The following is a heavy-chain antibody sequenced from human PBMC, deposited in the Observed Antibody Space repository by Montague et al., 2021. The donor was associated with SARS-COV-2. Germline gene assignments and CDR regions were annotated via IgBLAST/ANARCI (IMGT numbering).Heavy chain of an antibody. CDR2: IFHSGIT. CDR3: ARTEYNWNDWFGP. J-gene: IGHJ5*02. Sequence: SETLSLTCSVSGGSISSYYWSWIRQSPGKGLEWIGYIFHSGITDYNPSLKSRVTISADMSKNQFSLQLNSVTAADSAVYYCARTEYNWNDWFGPWGQGTLVTVSS. D-gene: IGHD1-20*01. CDR1: GGSISSYY. V-gene: IGHV4-59*13.